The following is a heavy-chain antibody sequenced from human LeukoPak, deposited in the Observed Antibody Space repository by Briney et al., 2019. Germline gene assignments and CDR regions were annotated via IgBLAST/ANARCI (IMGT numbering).Heavy chain of an antibody. Sequence: SETLSLTYTVTGGSISSGSYYWSWIRQPAGKGLEWIGRIYTSGSTNYNPSLKSRVTISVDTSKNQFSLKLSSVTAADTAVYYCATSGGYYDILTGYYTSYFDYWGQGTLVTVSS. CDR1: GGSISSGSYY. CDR2: IYTSGST. D-gene: IGHD3-9*01. V-gene: IGHV4-61*02. J-gene: IGHJ4*02. CDR3: ATSGGYYDILTGYYTSYFDY.